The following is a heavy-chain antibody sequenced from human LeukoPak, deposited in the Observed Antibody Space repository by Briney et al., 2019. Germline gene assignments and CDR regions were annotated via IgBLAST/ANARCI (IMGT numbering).Heavy chain of an antibody. J-gene: IGHJ5*02. Sequence: ASVKVSCKASGYTFTSYGISWVRQAPGQGLEWMGWISAYNGNTNYAQKLQGRVTMTTDTSTSTAYMELRSLRSDDTAVYYCARDYIAAAGRNWFDPWGQGTLVTVSS. D-gene: IGHD6-13*01. CDR3: ARDYIAAAGRNWFDP. V-gene: IGHV1-18*01. CDR1: GYTFTSYG. CDR2: ISAYNGNT.